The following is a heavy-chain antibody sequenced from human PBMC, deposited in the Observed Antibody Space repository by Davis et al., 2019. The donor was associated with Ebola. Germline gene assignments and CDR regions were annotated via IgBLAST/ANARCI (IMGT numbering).Heavy chain of an antibody. J-gene: IGHJ3*02. V-gene: IGHV1-46*01. CDR3: ARDGPDSSGYRLDAFDI. CDR2: INPIGGGT. D-gene: IGHD3-22*01. CDR1: GYTFTSYY. Sequence: ASVKVSCKASGYTFTSYYVHWVRQAPGQRLEWMGIINPIGGGTTYAQKFQGRVTMTRDTSTSTVYMELSSLSSGDTAVYYCARDGPDSSGYRLDAFDIWGQGTMVTVSS.